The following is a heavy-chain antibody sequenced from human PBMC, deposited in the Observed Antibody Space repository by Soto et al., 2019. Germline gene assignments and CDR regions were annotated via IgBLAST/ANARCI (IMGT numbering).Heavy chain of an antibody. D-gene: IGHD4-17*01. Sequence: EVHLLESGGVLVPPGGSLRLSCAASGFTFSLFAMTWVRQAPGKGLEWVASISGSGDYAKYTDSVQGRFTISRDNSKNTLYLQMSSLRTDDTALYYCSRDPNGDYIGAFDNWGQGTMVTVSS. J-gene: IGHJ3*02. CDR1: GFTFSLFA. CDR3: SRDPNGDYIGAFDN. V-gene: IGHV3-23*01. CDR2: ISGSGDYA.